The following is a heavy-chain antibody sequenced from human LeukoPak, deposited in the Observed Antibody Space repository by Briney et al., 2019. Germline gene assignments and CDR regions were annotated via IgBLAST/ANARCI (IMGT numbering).Heavy chain of an antibody. CDR3: ARGKRITMVRGVIARHWWFDY. J-gene: IGHJ4*02. D-gene: IGHD3-10*01. CDR1: GGSFSGYY. V-gene: IGHV4-34*01. CDR2: INQSGST. Sequence: SESLSLTCAVYGGSFSGYYWSWIREPPGKGLEWIGKINQSGSTNHTPSLTSRVTISVDTSKNQFSLKLSSVTAADTAVYYCARGKRITMVRGVIARHWWFDYWGQGTLVTVST.